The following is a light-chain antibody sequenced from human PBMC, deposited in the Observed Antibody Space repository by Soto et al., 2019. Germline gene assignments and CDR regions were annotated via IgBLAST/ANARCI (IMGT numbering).Light chain of an antibody. V-gene: IGKV3-11*01. CDR1: QSVSSY. CDR2: DAS. J-gene: IGKJ3*01. Sequence: EIVLTQSPATLSLSPGERATLSCRASQSVSSYLAWYQQKPGQAPRLLIYDASNRATGIPARFSGSGSGTDFTLTISSLEPEDFGVYYCQQRSNGSTFGPGTKVDIK. CDR3: QQRSNGST.